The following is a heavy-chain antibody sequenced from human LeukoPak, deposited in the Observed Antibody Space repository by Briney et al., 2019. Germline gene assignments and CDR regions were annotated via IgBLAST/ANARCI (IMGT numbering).Heavy chain of an antibody. D-gene: IGHD1-1*01. CDR2: IKEDGTEK. Sequence: GGSLRLSCAASGFTFSSYWMTWVRQTPGKGLEWVANIKEDGTEKNLVDSVKGRFTISRDNTKNLLFLEMNNLRGDDTAIYYCVRESRPGGAMGLYHNLDYWGQGTLVAVSS. CDR3: VRESRPGGAMGLYHNLDY. J-gene: IGHJ4*02. CDR1: GFTFSSYW. V-gene: IGHV3-7*01.